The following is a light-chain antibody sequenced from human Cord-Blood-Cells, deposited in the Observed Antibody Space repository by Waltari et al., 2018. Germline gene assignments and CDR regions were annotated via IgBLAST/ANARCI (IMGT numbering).Light chain of an antibody. Sequence: NFMLTQPHSVSESPGKTVTISCTRSSGSIASNYVQWYQQRPGSSPTTVIYEDNQRPSGVPALFSGSIDSSSNSASLTISGLKTEDEADYYCQSYDSSNQVFGGGTKLTVL. V-gene: IGLV6-57*01. J-gene: IGLJ3*02. CDR2: EDN. CDR3: QSYDSSNQV. CDR1: SGSIASNY.